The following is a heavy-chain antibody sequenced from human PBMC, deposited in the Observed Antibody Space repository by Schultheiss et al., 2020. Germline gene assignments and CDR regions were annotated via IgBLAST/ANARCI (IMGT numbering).Heavy chain of an antibody. V-gene: IGHV3-33*08. J-gene: IGHJ4*02. CDR1: GFTFSSYA. CDR2: IWYDGSNK. D-gene: IGHD1-14*01. CDR3: TTPREKFDY. Sequence: GESLKISCAASGFTFSSYAMSWVRQAPGKGLEWVAVIWYDGSNKYYADSVKGRFTISRDNSKNTLYLQMNSLRAEDTAVYYCTTPREKFDYWGQGTLVTVSS.